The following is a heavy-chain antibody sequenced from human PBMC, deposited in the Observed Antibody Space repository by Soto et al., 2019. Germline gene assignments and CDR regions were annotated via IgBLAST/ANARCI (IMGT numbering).Heavy chain of an antibody. V-gene: IGHV4-30-4*01. Sequence: QVQLQESGPGLVKPSQTLSLTCTVSGGSISSGDYYWSWIHQPPGKGLEWIGYIYYSGSTYYNPSLKSRVTISVDTSKNQFSLKLSSVTAADTAVYYCARVKVTSYYYDSSGYSALAADAFDIWGQGTMVTVSS. CDR3: ARVKVTSYYYDSSGYSALAADAFDI. CDR2: IYYSGST. D-gene: IGHD3-22*01. J-gene: IGHJ3*02. CDR1: GGSISSGDYY.